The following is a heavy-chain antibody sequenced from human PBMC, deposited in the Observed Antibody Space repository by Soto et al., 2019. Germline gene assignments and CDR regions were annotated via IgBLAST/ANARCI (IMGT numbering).Heavy chain of an antibody. V-gene: IGHV1-18*01. Sequence: ASVKVSCKASGGTFSSYAISWVRQAPGQGLEWMGWISAYNGNTNYAQKLQGRVTMTTDTSTSTAYMELRSLRSDDTAVYYCARSCGGDCYYGYWGQGTLVTVSS. D-gene: IGHD2-21*02. CDR2: ISAYNGNT. CDR3: ARSCGGDCYYGY. J-gene: IGHJ4*02. CDR1: GGTFSSYA.